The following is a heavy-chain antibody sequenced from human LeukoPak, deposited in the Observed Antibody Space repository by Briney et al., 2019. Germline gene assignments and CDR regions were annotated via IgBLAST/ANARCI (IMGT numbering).Heavy chain of an antibody. CDR1: GFTVSNTY. V-gene: IGHV3-66*01. D-gene: IGHD2-21*01. J-gene: IGHJ3*02. CDR3: ARAADPVVFSVFDI. Sequence: GGSLRLSCAASGFTVSNTYMSWVRQAPGRGLEWVSIIYSGGSTFYADSVKGRFTTSRDYSKNTLYLQMNSLRAEDTAVYYCARAADPVVFSVFDIGGKGKMVPV. CDR2: IYSGGST.